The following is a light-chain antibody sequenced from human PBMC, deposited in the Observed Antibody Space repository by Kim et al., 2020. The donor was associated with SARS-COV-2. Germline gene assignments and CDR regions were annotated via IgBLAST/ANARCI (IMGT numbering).Light chain of an antibody. V-gene: IGLV2-14*03. J-gene: IGLJ1*01. Sequence: QSALTQPASVSGSPGQSITISCTGTRSDVGGYNYVSWYQQHPGKAPKLVIYDVSNRPSGVSNRFSGSKSGNTASLTISGLQAEDEADYYCSSYTSSSTLDVFGTGTKVTVL. CDR3: SSYTSSSTLDV. CDR2: DVS. CDR1: RSDVGGYNY.